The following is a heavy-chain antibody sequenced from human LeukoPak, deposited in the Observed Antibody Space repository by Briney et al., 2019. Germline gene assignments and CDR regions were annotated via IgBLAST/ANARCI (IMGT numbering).Heavy chain of an antibody. V-gene: IGHV4-34*01. CDR3: ARDPDTAMVQYYFDY. CDR2: INHSGST. Sequence: PSETLSRTCAVYGGSFSGYYWSWIRQPPGKGLEWIGEINHSGSTNYNPSLKSRVTISVDTSKNQFSLKLSSVTAAGTAVYYCARDPDTAMVQYYFDYWGQGTLVTVSS. J-gene: IGHJ4*02. CDR1: GGSFSGYY. D-gene: IGHD5-18*01.